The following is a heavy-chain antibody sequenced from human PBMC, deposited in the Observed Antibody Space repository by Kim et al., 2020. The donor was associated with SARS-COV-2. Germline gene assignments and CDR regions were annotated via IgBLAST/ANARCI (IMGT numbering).Heavy chain of an antibody. CDR3: ARGTRRWLVRGPYYYYMGV. CDR2: INHSGST. J-gene: IGHJ6*03. Sequence: SETLSLTCAVYGGSFSGYYWSWIRQPPGKGLEWIGEINHSGSTNYNPSLKSRVTISVDTSKNQFSLKLSSVTAADTAVYYCARGTRRWLVRGPYYYYMGVWGEGTTVTVSS. V-gene: IGHV4-34*01. D-gene: IGHD6-19*01. CDR1: GGSFSGYY.